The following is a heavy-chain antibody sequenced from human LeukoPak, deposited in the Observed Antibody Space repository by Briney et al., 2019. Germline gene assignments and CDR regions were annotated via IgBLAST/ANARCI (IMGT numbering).Heavy chain of an antibody. Sequence: GESLKISCKGSGYSFTSYWIGWVRQMPGKGLEWMGIIYPGDSDTRYSPSFQGQVTISADKSISTAYLQRSSLKASDTAMYYCARPTMVRGVITHWFGPWGQGTLVTVSS. CDR3: ARPTMVRGVITHWFGP. J-gene: IGHJ5*02. CDR1: GYSFTSYW. CDR2: IYPGDSDT. V-gene: IGHV5-51*01. D-gene: IGHD3-10*01.